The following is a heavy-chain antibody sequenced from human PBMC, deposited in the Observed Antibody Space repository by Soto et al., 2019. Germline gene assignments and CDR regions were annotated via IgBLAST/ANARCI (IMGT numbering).Heavy chain of an antibody. CDR3: ARASWGGITGTTLRNGGVYYFDY. J-gene: IGHJ4*02. Sequence: ASVKVSCKASGGTFSSYAISWVRQAPGQGLEWMGGIIPIFGTANYAQKFQGRVTITADKSTSTAYMELSSLRSEDRAVYYCARASWGGITGTTLRNGGVYYFDYWGQGTLVTVS. CDR2: IIPIFGTA. D-gene: IGHD1-7*01. CDR1: GGTFSSYA. V-gene: IGHV1-69*06.